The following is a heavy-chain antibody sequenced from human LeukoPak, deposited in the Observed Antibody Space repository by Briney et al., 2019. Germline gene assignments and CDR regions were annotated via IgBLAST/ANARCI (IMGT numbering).Heavy chain of an antibody. CDR2: IYYSGNT. CDR1: GGSISSGTYY. V-gene: IGHV4-39*01. D-gene: IGHD4-23*01. J-gene: IGHJ4*02. CDR3: ARHGNGDYFDY. Sequence: SENLSLTCTVSGGSISSGTYYWGWIRQPPGKGLEWIGSIYYSGNTYYNPSLNSRVTISVDTSNNQFSLKLSSVTATDTAVYYCARHGNGDYFDYWGQGTLVTVSS.